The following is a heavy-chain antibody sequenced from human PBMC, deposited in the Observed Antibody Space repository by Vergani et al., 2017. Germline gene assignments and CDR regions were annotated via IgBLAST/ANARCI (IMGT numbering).Heavy chain of an antibody. CDR3: ARDSPFGVTDY. CDR2: IYYSGST. Sequence: QVQLQESGPGLVKPSETLSLTCTVSGGSISSYYWSWIRQPPGKGLEWIGYIYYSGSTNYNPSLKSRVTISVDTSKNQFSLQLSSVTAADTAVYYCARDSPFGVTDYWGQGTLVTVSS. V-gene: IGHV4-59*01. D-gene: IGHD3-3*01. CDR1: GGSISSYY. J-gene: IGHJ4*02.